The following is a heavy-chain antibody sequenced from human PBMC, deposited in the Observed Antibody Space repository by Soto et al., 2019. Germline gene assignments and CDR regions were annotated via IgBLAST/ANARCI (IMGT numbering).Heavy chain of an antibody. J-gene: IGHJ3*02. V-gene: IGHV3-23*01. D-gene: IGHD5-18*01. CDR1: GFTFSSYA. Sequence: GGSLRLSCAASGFTFSSYAMSWVRQAPGKGLEWVSAISGSGGSTYYADSVKGRFTISRDNSKNTLYLQMNSLRAEDTAVYYCAKASLGYSYGTGAFDIWGQGTMVTVSS. CDR3: AKASLGYSYGTGAFDI. CDR2: ISGSGGST.